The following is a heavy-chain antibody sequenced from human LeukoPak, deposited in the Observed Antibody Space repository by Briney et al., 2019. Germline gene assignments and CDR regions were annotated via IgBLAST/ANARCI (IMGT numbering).Heavy chain of an antibody. CDR1: GGSISSYY. CDR3: AGYAAGFWSGYSPMDV. Sequence: SVTLSLTCTVSGGSISSYYWSCIRQPAAKGLEWIGRIYTSGRTNYNPSLTSRITMSVDTSKNHFSLKLSSATASDTAVYYCAGYAAGFWSGYSPMDVWGKGTTVTVSS. V-gene: IGHV4-4*07. J-gene: IGHJ6*03. CDR2: IYTSGRT. D-gene: IGHD3-3*01.